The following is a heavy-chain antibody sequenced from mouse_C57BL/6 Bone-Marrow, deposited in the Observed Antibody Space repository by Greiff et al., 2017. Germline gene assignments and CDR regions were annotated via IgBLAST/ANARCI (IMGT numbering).Heavy chain of an antibody. CDR1: GFTFSDYG. J-gene: IGHJ2*01. D-gene: IGHD4-1*01. V-gene: IGHV5-17*01. Sequence: EVQVVESGGGLVKPGGSLKLSCAASGFTFSDYGMHWVRQAPEKGLEWVAYISSGSSTIYYADTVKGRFTISRDNAKNTLFLQMTSLRSEDTAMYYCARGNCRFDYWGQGTTLTVSS. CDR3: ARGNCRFDY. CDR2: ISSGSSTI.